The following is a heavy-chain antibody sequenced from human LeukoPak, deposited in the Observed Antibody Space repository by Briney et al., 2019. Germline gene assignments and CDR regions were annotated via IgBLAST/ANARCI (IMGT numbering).Heavy chain of an antibody. J-gene: IGHJ4*02. CDR2: INAGNGNI. CDR1: GYTFTSYA. CDR3: ARHPTRSYSGGWHPGQVEYYFDY. V-gene: IGHV1-3*01. Sequence: ASVKVSCKASGYTFTSYAMHWVRQAPGQRLEWMGWINAGNGNIKYSQKFQGRVTITRDTSASTAYMELSSLRSEDTAVYYCARHPTRSYSGGWHPGQVEYYFDYWGQGTLVTVSS. D-gene: IGHD6-19*01.